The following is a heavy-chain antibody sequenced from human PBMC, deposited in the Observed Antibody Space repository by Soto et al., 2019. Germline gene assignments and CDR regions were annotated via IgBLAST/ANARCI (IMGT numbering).Heavy chain of an antibody. V-gene: IGHV3-21*01. J-gene: IGHJ5*02. CDR1: GFTFSSFT. CDR3: ARGFSSSSWFDP. Sequence: GGSLRLSCAASGFTFSSFTMNWVRQAPGKGLEWVSSISTNSRSIYYADSVKGRFTISRDNAKNSLSLQMNSLTTEDTAVYYCARGFSSSSWFDPWGQGTLVTVSS. D-gene: IGHD6-6*01. CDR2: ISTNSRSI.